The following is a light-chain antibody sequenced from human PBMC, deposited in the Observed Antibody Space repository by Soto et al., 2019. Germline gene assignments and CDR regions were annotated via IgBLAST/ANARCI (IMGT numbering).Light chain of an antibody. CDR3: SSYTSDRSYV. V-gene: IGLV2-14*01. Sequence: QSALTQPASASGSPGQSITISCTGTSSDVGLYDYVSWYQQHPGKAPQLMIYAVSNRPSGVSNRFSASKSGNTASLFISGLQAEEEADYYCSSYTSDRSYVFGSGTKVTVL. J-gene: IGLJ1*01. CDR1: SSDVGLYDY. CDR2: AVS.